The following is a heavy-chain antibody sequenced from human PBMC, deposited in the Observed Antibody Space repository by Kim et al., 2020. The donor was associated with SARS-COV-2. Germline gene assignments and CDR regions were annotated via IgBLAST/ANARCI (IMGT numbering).Heavy chain of an antibody. J-gene: IGHJ4*02. CDR2: INHSGST. CDR3: ARGGDTIDY. Sequence: SETLSLTCAVYGGSFSGYYWSWIRQPPGKGLEWIGEINHSGSTNYNPSLKSRVTISVDTSKNQFSLKLSSVTAADTAVYYCARGGDTIDYWGQGTLVTVSS. D-gene: IGHD5-18*01. CDR1: GGSFSGYY. V-gene: IGHV4-34*01.